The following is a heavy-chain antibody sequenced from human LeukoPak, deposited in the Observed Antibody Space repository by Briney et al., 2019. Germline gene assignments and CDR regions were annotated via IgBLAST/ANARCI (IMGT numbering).Heavy chain of an antibody. CDR2: TYYRSKWYN. Sequence: SQTLSLTCVISGDSVSSNSAAWNWIRQSLSGGLEWLGRTYYRSKWYNDYAVSVKSRITINPDRSKNQVSLQMNSVTPEDTAVYYCARETTSLFDSWGQGTLVTVSS. D-gene: IGHD2/OR15-2a*01. CDR1: GDSVSSNSAA. V-gene: IGHV6-1*01. J-gene: IGHJ4*02. CDR3: ARETTSLFDS.